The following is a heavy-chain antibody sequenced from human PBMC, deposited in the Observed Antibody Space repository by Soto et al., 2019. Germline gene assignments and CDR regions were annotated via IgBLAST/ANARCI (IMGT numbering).Heavy chain of an antibody. J-gene: IGHJ6*02. CDR3: SREPSPTYYYGSGSEKGYGMDV. Sequence: SETLSLTCAVSGGSISSSNWWSWVRQPPGKGMEWIGEIYHSGSTNYNPSLKSRVTISVDKSKNHFSLKLSSVTAADTAVYYCSREPSPTYYYGSGSEKGYGMDVWGQGTTVPVSS. D-gene: IGHD3-10*01. CDR1: GGSISSSNW. CDR2: IYHSGST. V-gene: IGHV4-4*02.